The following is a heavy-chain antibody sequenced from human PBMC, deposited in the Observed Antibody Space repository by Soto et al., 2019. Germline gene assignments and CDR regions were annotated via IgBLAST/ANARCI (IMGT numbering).Heavy chain of an antibody. D-gene: IGHD6-25*01. V-gene: IGHV3-33*01. Sequence: QVQLVESGGGVVQPGRSLRLSCAASGFTFRSHGMHWVRQAPGKGLEWVAVIWFDGSKKYYADSVKGRFTISRDDSKNRLDLQMNSLGAEDTAVYYCARAGAATYGMDVWGQGTTVTVSS. CDR3: ARAGAATYGMDV. CDR1: GFTFRSHG. CDR2: IWFDGSKK. J-gene: IGHJ6*02.